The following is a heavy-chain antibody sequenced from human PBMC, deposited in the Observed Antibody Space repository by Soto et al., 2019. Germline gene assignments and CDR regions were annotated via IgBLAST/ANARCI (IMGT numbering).Heavy chain of an antibody. D-gene: IGHD2-15*01. CDR2: IWRDGSEK. J-gene: IGHJ4*02. CDR1: GFTFNKYG. CDR3: AKDCDRNYCSDGNCAVFDS. Sequence: QVHLVESGGGVVQPGGSLRLSCAASGFTFNKYGIHWVRQAPGKGLEWVAVIWRDGSEKYYADSVKDRFTISRDNSKKMVYLQMKSLRMDDTATYYCAKDCDRNYCSDGNCAVFDSWGQGAMVTVSS. V-gene: IGHV3-33*06.